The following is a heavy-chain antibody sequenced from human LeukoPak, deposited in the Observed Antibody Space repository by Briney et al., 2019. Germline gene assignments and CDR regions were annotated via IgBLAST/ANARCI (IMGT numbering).Heavy chain of an antibody. D-gene: IGHD2-8*02. CDR2: IYYSGST. J-gene: IGHJ2*01. CDR3: ARARWSTSWYFDL. Sequence: PSETLSLTCTVSSGSISSYYWSWIRQPPGKGLEWIGYIYYSGSTNYNPSLKSRVTISVDTSKNQFSLKLSSVTAADTAVYYCARARWSTSWYFDLWGRGTLVTVSS. V-gene: IGHV4-59*01. CDR1: SGSISSYY.